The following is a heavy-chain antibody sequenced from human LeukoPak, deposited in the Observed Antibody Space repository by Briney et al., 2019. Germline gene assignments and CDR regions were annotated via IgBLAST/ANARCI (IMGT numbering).Heavy chain of an antibody. CDR3: ARQDTSMPTDY. V-gene: IGHV4-39*01. CDR2: IHYSGST. Sequence: GSLRLSCAASGFTFSSYAMSWVRQAPGKGLEWIGSIHYSGSTYYNPSLKSRVTISVDTSKNQFSLKLSSVTAADTAVYYCARQDTSMPTDYWGQGTLVTVSS. D-gene: IGHD2/OR15-2a*01. J-gene: IGHJ4*02. CDR1: GFTFSSYA.